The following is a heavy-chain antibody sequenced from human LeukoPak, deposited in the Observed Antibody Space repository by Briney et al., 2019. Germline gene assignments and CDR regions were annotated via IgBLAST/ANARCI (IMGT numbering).Heavy chain of an antibody. V-gene: IGHV3-21*01. D-gene: IGHD3-22*01. CDR1: GFTFSSYS. CDR2: ISSSSAHI. J-gene: IGHJ4*02. CDR3: ARGAYYYDSSGYYYIY. Sequence: PGGSLRLSCAASGFTFSSYSMNWVRQAPGKGLEWVSFISSSSAHINYADSVKGRFTISRDNPRNSLYLQMNSLRAEDTAVYYCARGAYYYDSSGYYYIYWGQGTLVTVSS.